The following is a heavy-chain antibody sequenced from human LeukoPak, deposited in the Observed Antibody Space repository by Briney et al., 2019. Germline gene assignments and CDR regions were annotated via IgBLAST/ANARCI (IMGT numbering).Heavy chain of an antibody. CDR2: INPNSGGT. J-gene: IGHJ3*02. D-gene: IGHD5/OR15-5a*01. V-gene: IGHV1-2*02. CDR3: ARSVLKAVPRDI. Sequence: ASVKVSCKASAYTFTGYYVHWVRQAPGRGLEWMGWINPNSGGTNYAQKFQGRVTMTRDTSISTAYMELSRLRSDDTAVYYCARSVLKAVPRDIWGQGTMVTVSS. CDR1: AYTFTGYY.